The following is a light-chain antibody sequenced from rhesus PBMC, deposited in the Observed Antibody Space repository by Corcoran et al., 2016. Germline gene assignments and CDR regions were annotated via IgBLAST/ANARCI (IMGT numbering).Light chain of an antibody. CDR1: ENVNNY. V-gene: IGKV1-74*01. CDR2: KAS. J-gene: IGKJ2*01. Sequence: DIQMTQSPSSLSASVGDRVTITCRASENVNNYLNWYQQKPGKAPKLLFYKASTLQSGVPSRFSGSGSGTDYTFTISCLQPGDVATYYCQHGYSTPYSFGQGTKVEIK. CDR3: QHGYSTPYS.